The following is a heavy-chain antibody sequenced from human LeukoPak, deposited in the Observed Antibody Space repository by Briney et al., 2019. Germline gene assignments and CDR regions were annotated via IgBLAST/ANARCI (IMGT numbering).Heavy chain of an antibody. D-gene: IGHD3-22*01. CDR1: GFTVSSGY. CDR2: LYSDGST. V-gene: IGHV3-53*01. Sequence: PGGSLRLSCAASGFTVSSGYMSWVRQAPGKGLEWVSVLYSDGSTYYADSVKGRFTISRDNSKNTLYLQMNSLRAEDTAVYYCARVFPPNYYDSSGYLFDYWGRGTLVTVSS. J-gene: IGHJ4*02. CDR3: ARVFPPNYYDSSGYLFDY.